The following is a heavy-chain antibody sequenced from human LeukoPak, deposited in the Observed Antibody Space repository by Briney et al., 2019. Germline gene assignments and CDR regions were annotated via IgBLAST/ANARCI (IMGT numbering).Heavy chain of an antibody. V-gene: IGHV5-51*01. Sequence: GASLDISGKGSESPFTNYWIGGVRKLPGEGLGWMGIIYPGDSDTRCSPSFQGQVTISADKSISTAYLQWSSLKASDTAMYYCARRVAYNYAFDFWGQGTLVTVSS. CDR2: IYPGDSDT. CDR3: ARRVAYNYAFDF. D-gene: IGHD5-18*01. J-gene: IGHJ4*02. CDR1: ESPFTNYW.